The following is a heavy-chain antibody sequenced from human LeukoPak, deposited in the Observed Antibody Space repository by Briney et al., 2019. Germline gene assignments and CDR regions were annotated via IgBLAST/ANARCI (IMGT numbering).Heavy chain of an antibody. CDR3: ARNSEVGATLFDY. V-gene: IGHV4-59*12. D-gene: IGHD1-26*01. CDR2: IYYSGST. Sequence: SETLSLTCTVSGGSISSYYWSWIRQPPGKGLEWIGYIYYSGSTNYNPSLKSRVTISVDTSKNQFSLKLSSVTAADTAVYYCARNSEVGATLFDYWGQGTLVTVSS. J-gene: IGHJ4*02. CDR1: GGSISSYY.